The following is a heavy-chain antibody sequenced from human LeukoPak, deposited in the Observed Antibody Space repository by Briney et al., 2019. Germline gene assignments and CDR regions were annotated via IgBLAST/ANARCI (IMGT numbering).Heavy chain of an antibody. J-gene: IGHJ4*02. V-gene: IGHV4-4*09. Sequence: PSETLSLTCTVSGGSISGGYWSWIRQPPGRGLEWIGYVYTCGSTNYNPSLKSRVTISVDTSKSQFALKLSSVTAADTAVYYCAKSYFDYSTYYSYYFNLWGQGALVTVSP. D-gene: IGHD4-11*01. CDR3: AKSYFDYSTYYSYYFNL. CDR2: VYTCGST. CDR1: GGSISGGY.